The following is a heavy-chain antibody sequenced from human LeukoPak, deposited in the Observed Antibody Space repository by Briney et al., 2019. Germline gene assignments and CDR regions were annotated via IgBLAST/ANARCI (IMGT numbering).Heavy chain of an antibody. CDR3: ARDSSDDYGGNSPDY. V-gene: IGHV3-48*01. J-gene: IGHJ4*02. D-gene: IGHD4-23*01. CDR2: ISWSSSTI. CDR1: GFIFSTYD. Sequence: GGSLRLSCAGSGFIFSTYDMNWVRQAPGKGLEWVSFISWSSSTIYYADSVKGRFIISRDNAKNSLYLQMNSLRAEDTAVYYCARDSSDDYGGNSPDYWGQGTLVTVSS.